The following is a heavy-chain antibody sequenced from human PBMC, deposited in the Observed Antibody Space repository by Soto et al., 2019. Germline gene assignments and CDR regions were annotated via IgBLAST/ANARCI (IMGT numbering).Heavy chain of an antibody. CDR3: ARDGDVNTGFGKDY. J-gene: IGHJ4*02. CDR2: IWHDGGNK. V-gene: IGHV3-33*01. D-gene: IGHD3-16*01. Sequence: GGSLRLSCAASGFTFSSYGIHFFRHAPCKWLEWVAFIWHDGGNKFYAESVKGRFTTSRDNSKNTLYLQMTSLSAEDTAMYYCARDGDVNTGFGKDYWGQGTLVTVSS. CDR1: GFTFSSYG.